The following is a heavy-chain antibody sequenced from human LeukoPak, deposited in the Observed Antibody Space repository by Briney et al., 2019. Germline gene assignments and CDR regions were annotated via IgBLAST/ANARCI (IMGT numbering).Heavy chain of an antibody. D-gene: IGHD4-23*01. CDR1: GFTFSDYY. CDR2: ISSSGSTI. Sequence: GGSLRLSCAASGFTFSDYYMSWIRQAPGKGLEWVSYISSSGSTIYYADSVKGRFTISRDNAKNSLYLQMNSLRAEDTAVYDCARAPYGGKAIGPYDYWGQGTLVTVSS. V-gene: IGHV3-11*04. CDR3: ARAPYGGKAIGPYDY. J-gene: IGHJ4*02.